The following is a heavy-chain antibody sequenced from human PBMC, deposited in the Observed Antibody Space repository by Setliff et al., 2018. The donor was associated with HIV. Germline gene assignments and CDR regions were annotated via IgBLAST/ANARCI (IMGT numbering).Heavy chain of an antibody. V-gene: IGHV3-48*04. CDR2: IGSSNHGI. CDR1: GFNFKTYG. D-gene: IGHD3-16*01. J-gene: IGHJ4*02. CDR3: AAVPWGHSSLIIDH. Sequence: PGGSLRLSCAASGFNFKTYGMTWVRQAPGKGLDWVAHIGSSNHGIHYAASVRGRFTISRDNARNSLFLQMNSLRVEDTAVYYCAAVPWGHSSLIIDHWGQGTPVTVSS.